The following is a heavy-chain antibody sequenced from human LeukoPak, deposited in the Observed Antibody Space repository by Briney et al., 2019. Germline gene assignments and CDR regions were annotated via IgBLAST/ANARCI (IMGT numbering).Heavy chain of an antibody. CDR2: IRYDGSNK. V-gene: IGHV3-30*02. CDR1: GFTFSSYG. J-gene: IGHJ4*02. CDR3: ARSLRGGDFWSGYYFNY. D-gene: IGHD3-3*01. Sequence: GGSLRLSCAASGFTFSSYGMHWVRQAPGKGLEWVAFIRYDGSNKYYADSVKGRFTISRDNSKNTLYLQMNSLRAEDTAVYYCARSLRGGDFWSGYYFNYWGQGTLVTVSS.